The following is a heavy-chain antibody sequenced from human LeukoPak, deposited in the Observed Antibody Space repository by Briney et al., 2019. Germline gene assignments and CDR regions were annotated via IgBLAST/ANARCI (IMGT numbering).Heavy chain of an antibody. CDR1: GYTFTGYY. J-gene: IGHJ4*02. CDR3: ARGYGSGEQFHFDF. CDR2: INPNSGGT. V-gene: IGHV1-2*02. Sequence: ASVKVSCKASGYTFTGYYIHWVRQAPGQGLEWMGWINPNSGGTNYAQKFQGRVTMTRDTSISTAYMELSRLRSDDTAVYFCARGYGSGEQFHFDFWGQGTLVTVSS. D-gene: IGHD3-10*01.